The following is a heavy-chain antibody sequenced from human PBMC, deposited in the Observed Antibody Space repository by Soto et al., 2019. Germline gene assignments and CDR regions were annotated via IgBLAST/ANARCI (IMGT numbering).Heavy chain of an antibody. CDR3: ARGGIQLSYAFDY. V-gene: IGHV4-4*07. D-gene: IGHD5-18*01. CDR1: GTSVSNYY. J-gene: IGHJ4*02. CDR2: IYTSGST. Sequence: PSETLSLTCSVSGTSVSNYYRSWIRQPAGKGLEHIGRIYTSGSTSYNPSLKSRVTMSMDTSQTQIYLNLTSVTAADTAVYYCARGGIQLSYAFDYWGQGIQVTVSS.